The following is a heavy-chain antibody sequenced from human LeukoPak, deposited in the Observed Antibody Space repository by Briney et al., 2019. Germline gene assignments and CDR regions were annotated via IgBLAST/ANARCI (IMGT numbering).Heavy chain of an antibody. J-gene: IGHJ4*02. CDR1: GGSISSYY. CDR2: IYYSGSS. V-gene: IGHV4-59*01. CDR3: ARFDDFGDRFDY. Sequence: SETLSLTCTVSGGSISSYYWSWIRQPPGKGLEWIGYIYYSGSSTYNPSLKSRVTISLDTSKSQFSLKLSSLTAADTAVYYCARFDDFGDRFDYWGQGTLVTVSS. D-gene: IGHD4-17*01.